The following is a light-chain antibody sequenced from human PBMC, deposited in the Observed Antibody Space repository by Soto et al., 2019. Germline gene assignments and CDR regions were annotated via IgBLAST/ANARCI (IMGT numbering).Light chain of an antibody. CDR2: TND. V-gene: IGLV1-44*01. J-gene: IGLJ1*01. CDR1: SSNIGSNT. CDR3: SSWADNLDDEV. Sequence: QSVLTQPPSASGTPGQSVTISCSGSSSNIGSNTVNWYQQLPGTAPKLLIYTNDQRPSGVPDRFSGSKSGTSASLAISGLQFEDEADYHCSSWADNLDDEVFGDGKKVTVL.